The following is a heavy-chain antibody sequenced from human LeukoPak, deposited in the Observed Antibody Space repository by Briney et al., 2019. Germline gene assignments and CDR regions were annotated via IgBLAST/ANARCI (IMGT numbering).Heavy chain of an antibody. Sequence: SETLSLTCTVSGGSISSSSYYWGWIRQPPGKGLEWIGYIYYSGSTNYNPSLKSRVTISVDTSKNQFSLKLSSVTAADTAVYYCARLPRRWFGELLAPAYYFDYWGQGTLVTVSS. J-gene: IGHJ4*02. V-gene: IGHV4-61*05. CDR3: ARLPRRWFGELLAPAYYFDY. CDR2: IYYSGST. CDR1: GGSISSSSYY. D-gene: IGHD3-10*01.